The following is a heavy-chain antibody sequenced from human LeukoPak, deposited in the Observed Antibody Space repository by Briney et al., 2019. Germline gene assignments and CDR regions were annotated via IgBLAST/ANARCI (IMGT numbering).Heavy chain of an antibody. CDR3: ATLTRWGIAAGWFDP. CDR1: GGSSSDYY. V-gene: IGHV4-34*01. CDR2: INHSGST. J-gene: IGHJ5*02. Sequence: SETLSLTCVVYGGSSSDYYWSWIRQPPGGGLEWIGEINHSGSTSYTPSLTSRVTIAVDTSTSQVSLRLSSVTAADTAVYYCATLTRWGIAAGWFDPWGQGSLVTVSS. D-gene: IGHD6-13*01.